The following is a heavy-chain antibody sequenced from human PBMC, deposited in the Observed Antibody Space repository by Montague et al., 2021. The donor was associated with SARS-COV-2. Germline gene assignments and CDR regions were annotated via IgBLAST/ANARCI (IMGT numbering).Heavy chain of an antibody. D-gene: IGHD3-3*01. CDR1: GGSISSGGYY. V-gene: IGHV4-31*03. Sequence: TLSLTCTVSGGSISSGGYYWSWIRQRPGKGLEWIGYIYYSGSTYYNPSLKSRVTISVDTSKNQFSLKLSSVTAADTAVYYCARDSGITIFGVVIMQAFDIWGQGTMVTVSS. J-gene: IGHJ3*02. CDR2: IYYSGST. CDR3: ARDSGITIFGVVIMQAFDI.